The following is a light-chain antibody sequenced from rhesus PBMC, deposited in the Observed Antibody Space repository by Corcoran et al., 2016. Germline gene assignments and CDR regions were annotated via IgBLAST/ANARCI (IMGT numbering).Light chain of an antibody. J-gene: IGKJ1*01. CDR3: QQYSDWWT. CDR1: QSVNNR. Sequence: EIVMTQSPATLSLSAGERATLSCRASQSVNNRLAWYQQKPEQAPRLLIDGASSRASGIPDEFSGSGSGTEFTLTISRLEPEDFAVYYCQQYSDWWTFGQGTKVEIK. V-gene: IGKV3-42*03. CDR2: GAS.